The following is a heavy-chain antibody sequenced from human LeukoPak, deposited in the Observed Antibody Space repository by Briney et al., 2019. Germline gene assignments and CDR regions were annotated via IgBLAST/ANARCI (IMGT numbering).Heavy chain of an antibody. D-gene: IGHD5-18*01. CDR3: ARDLQLWPYFFDY. J-gene: IGHJ4*02. V-gene: IGHV1-2*02. Sequence: ASVKVSCKASGYTFTDYYIHWVRQAPGQGLEWMGWINPNSGGTNYAQKFQGRVTMTRDTSINTAYMELSRLRSDDTAVYYCARDLQLWPYFFDYWGQGTLVTVSS. CDR1: GYTFTDYY. CDR2: INPNSGGT.